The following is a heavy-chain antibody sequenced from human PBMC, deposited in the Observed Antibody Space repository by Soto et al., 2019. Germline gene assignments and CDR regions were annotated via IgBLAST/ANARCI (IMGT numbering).Heavy chain of an antibody. CDR3: TTDLIVVVPAAIEIFDY. CDR1: GFTFSNAW. Sequence: GGSLRLSCAASGFTFSNAWMSWVRQAPGKGLEWVGRIKSKTDGGTTDYAAPVKGRFTISRDDSKNTLYLQMNSLKTEDTAVYYCTTDLIVVVPAAIEIFDYWGQGTLVTVSS. D-gene: IGHD2-2*02. CDR2: IKSKTDGGTT. J-gene: IGHJ4*02. V-gene: IGHV3-15*01.